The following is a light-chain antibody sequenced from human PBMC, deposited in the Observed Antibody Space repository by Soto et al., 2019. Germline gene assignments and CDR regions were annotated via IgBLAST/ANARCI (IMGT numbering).Light chain of an antibody. V-gene: IGLV8-61*01. J-gene: IGLJ1*01. CDR1: SGSVSTGHF. CDR3: VLYMGGSTYV. Sequence: QTVVTKEASGSGVPVGGVTLICGLSSGSVSTGHFPSWYQQTPGQAPRTLIYDTNSRSSGVPDRFSGSILGTKAALTITGAQADDESDYSSVLYMGGSTYVFGAGTKV. CDR2: DTN.